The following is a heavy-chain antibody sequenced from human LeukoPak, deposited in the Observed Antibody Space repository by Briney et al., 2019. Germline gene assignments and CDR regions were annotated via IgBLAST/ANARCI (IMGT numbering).Heavy chain of an antibody. D-gene: IGHD5-18*01. CDR2: IDHTGIT. J-gene: IGHJ6*03. Sequence: SETLSLTCTVSDDSITIYYWSWIRQPPGKGLEWIGYIDHTGITNYNPSLNSRVTISRDTSKNQFSLKLTSVTAADTAVYYCARTTEGGYTYGYFYYYYMDVWGKGTTVTISS. CDR3: ARTTEGGYTYGYFYYYYMDV. V-gene: IGHV4-59*01. CDR1: DDSITIYY.